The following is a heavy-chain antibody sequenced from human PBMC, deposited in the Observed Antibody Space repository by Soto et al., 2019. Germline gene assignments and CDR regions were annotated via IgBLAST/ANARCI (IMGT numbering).Heavy chain of an antibody. V-gene: IGHV5-51*01. D-gene: IGHD2-15*01. Sequence: GESLKISCKTSGYSFISYWVAWVRQLPGKGLEWMGTFYPGDSTSTYSPSFQGQVTISVDTSITTAYLQLNSLKASDTAMYYCARIIGYCRNNDCSWTFDVWGQGTMVTVSS. J-gene: IGHJ3*01. CDR2: FYPGDSTS. CDR1: GYSFISYW. CDR3: ARIIGYCRNNDCSWTFDV.